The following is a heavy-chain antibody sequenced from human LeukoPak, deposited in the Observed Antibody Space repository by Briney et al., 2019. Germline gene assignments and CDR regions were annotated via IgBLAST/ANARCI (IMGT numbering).Heavy chain of an antibody. Sequence: GGSLRLSCAASGFTFSSYSMNWVRQAPGKGLEWVSSISSSSSYIYYADSVKGRFTISRDNAKNSLYLQMNSLRAEDTAVYYCARPKGVRGFPLDYWGQGVLVTVSS. CDR1: GFTFSSYS. CDR3: ARPKGVRGFPLDY. D-gene: IGHD3-10*01. V-gene: IGHV3-21*01. CDR2: ISSSSSYI. J-gene: IGHJ4*02.